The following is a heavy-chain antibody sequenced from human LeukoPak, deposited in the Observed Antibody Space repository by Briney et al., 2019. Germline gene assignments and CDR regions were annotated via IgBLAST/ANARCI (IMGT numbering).Heavy chain of an antibody. Sequence: SETLSLTCDVSGASISNSRWWSWVRQPPGKGLEWIGEIFYGGTINYSPSLKSRVTISVDKSKNQFSLNLNSVTAADAAVYYCATNSGSGSYFDYWGQGTLVTVSS. CDR2: IFYGGTI. J-gene: IGHJ4*02. D-gene: IGHD3-10*01. CDR1: GASISNSRW. V-gene: IGHV4-4*02. CDR3: ATNSGSGSYFDY.